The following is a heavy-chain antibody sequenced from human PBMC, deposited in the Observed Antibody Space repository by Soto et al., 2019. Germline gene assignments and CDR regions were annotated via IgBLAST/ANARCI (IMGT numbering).Heavy chain of an antibody. D-gene: IGHD5-12*01. Sequence: QVQLVQSGAEVKKPGSSVTVSCKASGGTFSSYTISWVRQAPGQGLEWMGGTIPIFGTANYAQKFQGRVPITADESTSTAYMELSSLRSEDTAVYYCARGNHRGLQLWYFDLWGRGTLVPVSS. CDR3: ARGNHRGLQLWYFDL. J-gene: IGHJ2*01. V-gene: IGHV1-69*12. CDR2: TIPIFGTA. CDR1: GGTFSSYT.